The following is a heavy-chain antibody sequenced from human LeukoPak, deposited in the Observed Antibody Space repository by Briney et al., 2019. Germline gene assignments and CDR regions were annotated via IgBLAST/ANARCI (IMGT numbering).Heavy chain of an antibody. CDR1: GGSFSGYY. CDR2: INHSGST. CDR3: ARGRYSYGMDV. V-gene: IGHV4-34*01. D-gene: IGHD5-18*01. Sequence: SETLSLTCAVYGGSFSGYYWSWIRQPPGKGLEWIGEINHSGSTNYNPSLKSRVTISVDTSKNQSSLKLSSVTAADTAVYYCARGRYSYGMDVWGQGTTVTVSS. J-gene: IGHJ6*02.